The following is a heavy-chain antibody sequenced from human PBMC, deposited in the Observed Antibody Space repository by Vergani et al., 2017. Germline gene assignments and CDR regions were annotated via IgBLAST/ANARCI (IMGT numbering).Heavy chain of an antibody. V-gene: IGHV4-39*01. J-gene: IGHJ1*01. CDR2: IYYSGDT. CDR1: GGSIKSGVYY. Sequence: LLQESGPGVVKPSETLSLTCTVSGGSIKSGVYYWAWVRQSPGKGLEWIATIYYSGDTYYNPSLKSRVTISIDTSKNQFFLKLTSVTAADTAVYYCTRHGRSGWAGYFQHWGQGTLVTASS. CDR3: TRHGRSGWAGYFQH. D-gene: IGHD6-19*01.